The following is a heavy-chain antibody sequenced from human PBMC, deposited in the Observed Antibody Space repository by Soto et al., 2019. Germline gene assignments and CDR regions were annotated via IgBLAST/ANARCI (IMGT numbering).Heavy chain of an antibody. CDR2: ISADSGDT. V-gene: IGHV1-18*04. CDR3: ARGGRYSSSSDLTY. D-gene: IGHD6-6*01. CDR1: GYTFTNYG. Sequence: QVQLVQSGPEVKKPGVSVKVSCTPSGYTFTNYGVNWVRQAPGQGLEWMGWISADSGDTKYAQKFQGRVTMTTDTSTRTAYMELRSLRFDDSAVYYCARGGRYSSSSDLTYWGQGTLVTVSS. J-gene: IGHJ4*02.